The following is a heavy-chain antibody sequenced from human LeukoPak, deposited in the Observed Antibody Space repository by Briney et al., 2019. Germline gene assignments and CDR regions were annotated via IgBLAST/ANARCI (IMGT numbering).Heavy chain of an antibody. Sequence: GGSLRLSCAASGFTSSSYEMNWVRQAPGKGLEWVSYISSSGSTIYYADSVKGRFTISRDNAKNSLYLQMNSLRAEDTAVYYCARVSNDKGLILDYWGQGTLVTVSS. V-gene: IGHV3-48*03. CDR1: GFTSSSYE. CDR3: ARVSNDKGLILDY. CDR2: ISSSGSTI. J-gene: IGHJ4*02. D-gene: IGHD2-15*01.